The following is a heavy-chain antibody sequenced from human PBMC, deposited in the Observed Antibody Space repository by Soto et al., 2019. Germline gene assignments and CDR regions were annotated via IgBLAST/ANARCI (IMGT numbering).Heavy chain of an antibody. CDR1: GFTFSSYA. CDR3: GAGQYFSDY. D-gene: IGHD6-13*01. J-gene: IGHJ4*02. CDR2: ISYDGSDK. V-gene: IGHV3-30*03. Sequence: GGSLRLSCAASGFTFSSYAMNWVRQAPGKGLEWVALISYDGSDKYYADSVKGRFTISRDNSKNTLYLQMNSLRVEDTAVYYCGAGQYFSDYWGQGTLVTVSS.